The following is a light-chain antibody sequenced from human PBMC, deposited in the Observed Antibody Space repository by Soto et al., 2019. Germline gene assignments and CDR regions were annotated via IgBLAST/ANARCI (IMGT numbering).Light chain of an antibody. CDR2: KAS. V-gene: IGKV1-5*03. CDR3: QQYNSSPT. J-gene: IGKJ1*01. Sequence: DIQMTQSPSTLSASVGDRVTITCRASQSISSWLAWYQQKPGKAPKLLIYKASSLESGVPSRFSGSGSGTELTLTISCLQPDDFATYYCQQYNSSPTFGQGTKVEIK. CDR1: QSISSW.